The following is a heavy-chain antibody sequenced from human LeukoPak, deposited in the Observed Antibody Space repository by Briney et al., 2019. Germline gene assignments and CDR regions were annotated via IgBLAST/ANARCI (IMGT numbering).Heavy chain of an antibody. CDR1: GFTFSSYW. J-gene: IGHJ3*02. V-gene: IGHV3-7*01. D-gene: IGHD3-10*01. CDR2: IKQDGSEK. Sequence: GGSLRLSCAASGFTFSSYWMSWVRQAPGKGLEWVANIKQDGSEKYYVDSVKGRFTISRDNAKNSLYLQMNSLRAEDTAVYYCARDPFYYGSGSYSLDAFDIWGQGTMVTVSS. CDR3: ARDPFYYGSGSYSLDAFDI.